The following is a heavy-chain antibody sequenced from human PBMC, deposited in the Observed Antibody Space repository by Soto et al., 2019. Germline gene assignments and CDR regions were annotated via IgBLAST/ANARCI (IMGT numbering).Heavy chain of an antibody. CDR3: ARLLRHNYYGMDV. V-gene: IGHV4-39*01. CDR2: IYYSGST. Sequence: QLQLQESGPGLVKPSETLSLTCTVSGGSISSSSYYWGWIRQPPGKGLEWIGSIYYSGSTYYNPSLTSRAXXSXDXXKNQFSLKLSSVTAADTAVYYCARLLRHNYYGMDVWGQGTTVTVSS. CDR1: GGSISSSSYY. D-gene: IGHD5-12*01. J-gene: IGHJ6*02.